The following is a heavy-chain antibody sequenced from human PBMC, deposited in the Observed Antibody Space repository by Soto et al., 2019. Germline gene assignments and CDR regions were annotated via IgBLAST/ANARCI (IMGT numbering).Heavy chain of an antibody. CDR1: GFTFIIYA. CDR3: VKGEYYYDSGAYYPFDY. J-gene: IGHJ4*02. CDR2: ISPNGDST. D-gene: IGHD3-22*01. Sequence: GGFLRLSCSASGFTFIIYAIHWVRQAPGKGLEYVSTISPNGDSTYYADSVKGRFAISRDNSKNTLYLQMSSLRAEDTAVYYCVKGEYYYDSGAYYPFDYWGQGTLVTVSS. V-gene: IGHV3-64D*06.